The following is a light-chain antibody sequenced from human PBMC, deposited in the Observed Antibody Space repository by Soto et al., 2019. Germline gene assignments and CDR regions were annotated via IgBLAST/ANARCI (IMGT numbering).Light chain of an antibody. CDR3: AARDDSLHIWV. CDR2: NNN. Sequence: QSVLTQPPSASGTPGQRVTISCSGGTSNVGRNAVRWCRQLPGTAPKLLIYNNNQRPSGVPDRFSASKSGTSASLAISGLQSEDEADYYCAARDDSLHIWVFGGGTKLTVL. J-gene: IGLJ3*02. CDR1: TSNVGRNA. V-gene: IGLV1-44*01.